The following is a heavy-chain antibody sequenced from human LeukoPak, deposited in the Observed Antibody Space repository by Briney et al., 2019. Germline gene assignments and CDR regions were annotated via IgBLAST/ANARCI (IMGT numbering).Heavy chain of an antibody. D-gene: IGHD6-13*01. CDR2: INHSGST. V-gene: IGHV4-34*01. J-gene: IGHJ4*02. Sequence: TSETLSLTCAVYGGSFSGYYWSWIRQPPGKGLEWFGEINHSGSTNYNPSLKSRVTISVDTSKNQFSLKLSSVTAADTAVYYCATKRLAAAGSRGFDYWGQGTLVTVSS. CDR3: ATKRLAAAGSRGFDY. CDR1: GGSFSGYY.